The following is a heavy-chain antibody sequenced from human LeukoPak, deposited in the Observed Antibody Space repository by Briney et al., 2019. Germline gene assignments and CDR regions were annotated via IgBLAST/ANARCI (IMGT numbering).Heavy chain of an antibody. CDR3: ARVVWERGAFDI. CDR2: INWNGGST. Sequence: GGSLRLSCAASGFTFNSYSMNWVRQAPGKGLEWVSGINWNGGSTGYADSVKGRFTISRDNAKNSLYLQMNSLRAEDTALYYCARVVWERGAFDIWGQGTMVTVSS. J-gene: IGHJ3*02. CDR1: GFTFNSYS. V-gene: IGHV3-20*04. D-gene: IGHD1-26*01.